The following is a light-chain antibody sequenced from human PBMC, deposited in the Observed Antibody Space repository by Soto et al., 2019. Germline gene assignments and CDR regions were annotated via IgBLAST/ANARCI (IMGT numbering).Light chain of an antibody. CDR2: EVN. CDR1: SSDVGGYNY. CDR3: SSYAGSNNLV. V-gene: IGLV2-8*01. Sequence: QSALTQPPSASGSPGQSVTISCTGTSSDVGGYNYVSWYQQHPGKAPKLMIYEVNKRPSGVPDRFSGSKSGKSASLTVSGLQAEDEADYYCSSYAGSNNLVFGGGTQLTVL. J-gene: IGLJ2*01.